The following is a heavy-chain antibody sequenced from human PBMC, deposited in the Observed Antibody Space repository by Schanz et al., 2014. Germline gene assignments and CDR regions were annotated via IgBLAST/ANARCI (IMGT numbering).Heavy chain of an antibody. J-gene: IGHJ4*02. CDR2: ISGSGGST. Sequence: EVQLLESGGGLVQPGGSLRLSCAASGFSFSIFAMTWVRQAPGQGLEWVSAISGSGGSTVYADSVKGRFTISRDNSKNTLYLQMNSLRAEDTALYYCARDSGSSSWYPRYWGQGTLVTVSS. V-gene: IGHV3-23*01. CDR3: ARDSGSSSWYPRY. D-gene: IGHD6-13*01. CDR1: GFSFSIFA.